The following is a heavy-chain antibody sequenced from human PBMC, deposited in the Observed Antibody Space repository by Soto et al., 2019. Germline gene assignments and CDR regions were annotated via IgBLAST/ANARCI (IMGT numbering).Heavy chain of an antibody. V-gene: IGHV1-69*01. Sequence: QVQLVQSGAEVKKPGSSVRVSCKASGGTFSSHAISWVRQAPGQGLEWMGGIIPIFGTANYAQKFQGRVTITADESTSTAYMELSSLRSEDTAVYYCARDRGGSYQYYFDYWGQGTLVTVSS. CDR3: ARDRGGSYQYYFDY. D-gene: IGHD2-15*01. J-gene: IGHJ4*02. CDR2: IIPIFGTA. CDR1: GGTFSSHA.